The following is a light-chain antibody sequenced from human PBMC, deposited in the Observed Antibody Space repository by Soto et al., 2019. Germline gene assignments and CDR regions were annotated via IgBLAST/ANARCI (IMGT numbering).Light chain of an antibody. Sequence: SSELTQPPSLSVAPGKTASVACGGSNIGSKSVHWYQKKSGQAPVLVMYYDSDRPSGIPERFSGSNSGNTATLTISRVEAGDEDDYYCQVWDISSGHVVFGGGTKVTVL. J-gene: IGLJ3*02. CDR2: YDS. V-gene: IGLV3-21*01. CDR1: NIGSKS. CDR3: QVWDISSGHVV.